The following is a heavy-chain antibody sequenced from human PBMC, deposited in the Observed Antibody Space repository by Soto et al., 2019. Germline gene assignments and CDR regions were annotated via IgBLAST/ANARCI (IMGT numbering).Heavy chain of an antibody. J-gene: IGHJ4*02. CDR2: ISGSDGRT. Sequence: GSLRLSCAASGFTFSNYAMSWVRQAPGKGLEWVSGISGSDGRTYYADSVRGRFIISRDNSKNMLYLQVNRLRAEDTAVYYCAKTDIVVVLTAAGVANYFDYWGQGTRVTVSS. CDR1: GFTFSNYA. D-gene: IGHD2-15*01. V-gene: IGHV3-23*01. CDR3: AKTDIVVVLTAAGVANYFDY.